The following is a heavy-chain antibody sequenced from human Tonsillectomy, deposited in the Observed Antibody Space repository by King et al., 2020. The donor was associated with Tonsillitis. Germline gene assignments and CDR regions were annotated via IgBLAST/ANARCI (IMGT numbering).Heavy chain of an antibody. Sequence: HVQLVESGAEVKKPGASVKVSCKASGYTFTNYGISWVRQAPGQGLEWMGWISAYNGNTNYAQKLQGRVTMTTDISTSTAYMELRSLRSDDTAVYYCARYFSYYDSSNYYYKVSDYWGQGTLVTVSS. J-gene: IGHJ4*02. CDR3: ARYFSYYDSSNYYYKVSDY. V-gene: IGHV1-18*04. D-gene: IGHD3-22*01. CDR2: ISAYNGNT. CDR1: GYTFTNYG.